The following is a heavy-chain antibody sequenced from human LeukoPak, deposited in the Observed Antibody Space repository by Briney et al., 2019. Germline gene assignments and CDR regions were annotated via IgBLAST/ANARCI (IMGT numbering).Heavy chain of an antibody. CDR1: GFTFSNYG. CDR2: IRYDGSTK. D-gene: IGHD2-15*01. CDR3: ARDGGYCSGGSCYSTQFLQWLVWGFFDY. Sequence: GSLRLSCAASGFTFSNYGMHWVRQAPGKGLEWVAFIRYDGSTKYYADSVKGRFTISRDNSKNTLYLQMNGLRTEDTAVYYCARDGGYCSGGSCYSTQFLQWLVWGFFDYWGQGTLVTVSS. V-gene: IGHV3-30*02. J-gene: IGHJ4*02.